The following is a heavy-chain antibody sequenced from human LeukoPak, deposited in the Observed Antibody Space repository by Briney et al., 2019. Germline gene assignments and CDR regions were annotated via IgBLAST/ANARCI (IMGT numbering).Heavy chain of an antibody. J-gene: IGHJ4*02. CDR2: ISGSGGST. V-gene: IGHV3-23*01. D-gene: IGHD3-10*01. Sequence: GGSLRLSCAASGFTFSSYGMSWVRQAPGKGLEWVSAISGSGGSTYYADSVKGRFTISRDNSKNTLYLQMNSLRAEDTAVYYCAKGSTFYGSGSTLTPSFDYWGQGTLVTVSS. CDR1: GFTFSSYG. CDR3: AKGSTFYGSGSTLTPSFDY.